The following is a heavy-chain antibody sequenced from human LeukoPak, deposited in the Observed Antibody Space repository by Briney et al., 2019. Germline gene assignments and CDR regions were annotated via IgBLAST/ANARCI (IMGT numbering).Heavy chain of an antibody. CDR1: GGSFSGYY. D-gene: IGHD6-6*01. V-gene: IGHV4-34*01. CDR3: ARGDIAARRTFDY. CDR2: INHSGST. J-gene: IGHJ4*02. Sequence: PSETLSLTCAVYGGSFSGYYWSWIRQPPGKGLEWIGEINHSGSTNYNPSLKSRVTISVDTSKNRFSLKLSSVTAADTAVYYCARGDIAARRTFDYWGQGTLVTVSS.